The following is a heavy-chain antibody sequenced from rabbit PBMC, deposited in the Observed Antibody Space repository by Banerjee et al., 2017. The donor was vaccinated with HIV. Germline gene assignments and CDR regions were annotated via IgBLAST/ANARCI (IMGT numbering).Heavy chain of an antibody. V-gene: IGHV1S45*01. CDR3: ARGTGDGSDGHNL. CDR2: IWTSNGNT. J-gene: IGHJ6*01. Sequence: QEQLEESGGDLVKPEGSLTLTCTASGFSFSSSYWICWVRQAPGKGLEWIACIWTSNGNTVYASWAKGRFTISKTSSTTVTLKMTSLTVADTATYFCARGTGDGSDGHNLWGPGTLVTVS. D-gene: IGHD5-1*01. CDR1: GFSFSSSYW.